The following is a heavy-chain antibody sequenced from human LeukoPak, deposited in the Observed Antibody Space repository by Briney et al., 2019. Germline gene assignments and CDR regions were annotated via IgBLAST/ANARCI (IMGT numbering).Heavy chain of an antibody. CDR2: IKQDGSAK. V-gene: IGHV3-7*03. CDR3: AKDVIAAGGWFDP. J-gene: IGHJ5*02. D-gene: IGHD6-13*01. Sequence: GGSLRLSCAGSGFTFRSFWMSWVRQAPGKGLEWVANIKQDGSAKYYVDSVKGRFTISRDNAKNSVYLEMNSLRAEDTAVYYCAKDVIAAGGWFDPWGQGTLVTVSS. CDR1: GFTFRSFW.